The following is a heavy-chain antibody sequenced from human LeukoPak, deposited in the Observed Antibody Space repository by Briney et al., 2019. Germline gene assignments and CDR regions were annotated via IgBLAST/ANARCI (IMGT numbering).Heavy chain of an antibody. D-gene: IGHD1-1*01. CDR2: ISYDGSNK. CDR3: ARDIGPGTTGGYYFDH. V-gene: IGHV3-30*03. J-gene: IGHJ4*02. Sequence: QSGRSLRLSCAASGFTFSSYGMHWVRQAPGKGLEWVAVISYDGSNKYYADSVKGRFTISRDNSKNTLYLQMNSLRAEDTAVYYCARDIGPGTTGGYYFDHWGQGTLVTVSS. CDR1: GFTFSSYG.